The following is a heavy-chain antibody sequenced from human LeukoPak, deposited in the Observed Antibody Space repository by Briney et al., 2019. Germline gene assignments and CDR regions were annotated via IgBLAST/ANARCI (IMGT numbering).Heavy chain of an antibody. V-gene: IGHV4-61*02. CDR1: GGSISSGSYY. CDR3: AREAITIFGVVRTQTTYGPHRFDP. D-gene: IGHD3-3*01. J-gene: IGHJ5*02. CDR2: IYTSGST. Sequence: SETLSLTCTVSGGSISSGSYYWSWIRQPAGKGLEWIGRIYTSGSTNYNPSLKSRVTISYTSKNQFSLKLNSVTAADTAVYYCAREAITIFGVVRTQTTYGPHRFDPWGQGTLVTVSS.